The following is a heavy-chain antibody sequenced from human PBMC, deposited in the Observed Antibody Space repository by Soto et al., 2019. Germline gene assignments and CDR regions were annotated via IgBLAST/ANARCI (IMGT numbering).Heavy chain of an antibody. D-gene: IGHD6-19*01. CDR1: GFTFTNYA. CDR3: AKSTSIAVAGPSHFDN. J-gene: IGHJ4*02. CDR2: ISGAGRT. V-gene: IGHV3-23*01. Sequence: LESGGGLVRPGGSLRLSCAASGFTFTNYAMTLVRQVPGKGLEWVSGISGAGRTYYADSAKGRFTISRDNSKNTLYLEMNSLRAEDTALYFCAKSTSIAVAGPSHFDNWGQGTLVTVSS.